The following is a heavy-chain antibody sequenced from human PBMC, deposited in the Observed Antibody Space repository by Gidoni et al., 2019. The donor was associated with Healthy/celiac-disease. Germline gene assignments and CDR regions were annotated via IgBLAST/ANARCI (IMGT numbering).Heavy chain of an antibody. V-gene: IGHV3-23*01. CDR3: AKDLREQDYYYYYGMDV. Sequence: EVHLLESGGGLVQPGGSLRISCAASGFTFSSYAMSWVRQAPGKGLEWVAASSGSGGRTYYADSVKGRFTISRDNSKNTLYLQMNSLRAEDTAVYYCAKDLREQDYYYYYGMDVWGQGTTVTVSS. CDR1: GFTFSSYA. CDR2: SSGSGGRT. J-gene: IGHJ6*02.